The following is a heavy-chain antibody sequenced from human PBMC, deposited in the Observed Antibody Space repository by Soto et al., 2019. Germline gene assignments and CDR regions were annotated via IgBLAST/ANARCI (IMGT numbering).Heavy chain of an antibody. CDR1: GGSFSVYY. J-gene: IGHJ4*02. V-gene: IGHV4-34*01. CDR3: ARDFAMVRGVGFDY. D-gene: IGHD3-10*01. CDR2: INHSGST. Sequence: PSDTLSLTCAVYGGSFSVYYWSWIRQPPGKGLEWIGEINHSGSTNYNPSLKSRVTISVDTSKNQFSLKLSSVTAADTAVYYCARDFAMVRGVGFDYWGQGTLVTVSS.